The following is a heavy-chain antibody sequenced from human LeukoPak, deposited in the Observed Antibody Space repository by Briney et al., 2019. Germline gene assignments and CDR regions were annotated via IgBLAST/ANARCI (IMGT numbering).Heavy chain of an antibody. CDR3: ARTTEGGYTYDYFYYYYMDV. CDR2: IYHSGST. V-gene: IGHV4-38-2*02. D-gene: IGHD5-18*01. Sequence: PSETLSLTCTVSGYSISSGYFWGWIRQPPGKGLEWIGTIYHSGSTYYNPSLKSRVTISLDTSKNQFSLKLSSVTAADTAVYYCARTTEGGYTYDYFYYYYMDVWGKGTTVTISS. J-gene: IGHJ6*03. CDR1: GYSISSGYF.